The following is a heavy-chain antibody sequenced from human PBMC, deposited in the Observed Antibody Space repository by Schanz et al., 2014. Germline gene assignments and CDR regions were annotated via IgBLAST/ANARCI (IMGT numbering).Heavy chain of an antibody. J-gene: IGHJ4*02. CDR3: TRDWGKGYFGSGEH. CDR2: FNPGNGGA. Sequence: QVQLVQSGAEVKKPGDSVTVSCKVSGFIFTGYFIHWIRQAPGQGLEWMGRFNPGNGGANFAEKFQGRVAMTSDTSSKTYAMELTRLTSDDTAVYYCTRDWGKGYFGSGEHWGQGTLVTVSS. D-gene: IGHD3-10*01. CDR1: GFIFTGYF. V-gene: IGHV1-2*06.